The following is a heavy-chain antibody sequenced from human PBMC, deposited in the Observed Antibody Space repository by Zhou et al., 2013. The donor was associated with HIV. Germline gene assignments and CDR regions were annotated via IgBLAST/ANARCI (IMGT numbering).Heavy chain of an antibody. D-gene: IGHD3-10*01. Sequence: QVQLVQSGAEVKKPGASVKVSCKVSGYTLTELSMHWVRQAPGKGLEWMGGFDPEDGETIYAQKFQGRVTMTEDTSTDTAYMELSSLRSDDTAVYYCARDPAGYYGSGSYYNGDAFDIWGQRGQMVTVSS. J-gene: IGHJ3*02. CDR1: GYTLTELS. V-gene: IGHV1-24*01. CDR2: FDPEDGET. CDR3: ARDPAGYYGSGSYYNGDAFDI.